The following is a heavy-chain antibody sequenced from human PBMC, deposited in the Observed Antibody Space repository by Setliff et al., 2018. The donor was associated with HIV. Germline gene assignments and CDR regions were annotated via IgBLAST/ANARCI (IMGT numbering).Heavy chain of an antibody. CDR1: GGSIRSYY. CDR3: TSGNLGAGLGY. CDR2: IYYSGST. J-gene: IGHJ4*02. Sequence: PSETLSLTCTVSGGSIRSYYWSWIRQPPGKGLEWIGYIYYSGSTNYNPSLKSRVTISVDTSQNQFSLKMSSVTAADTAVYYCTSGNLGAGLGYWGQGTLVTVSS. V-gene: IGHV4-59*01. D-gene: IGHD3-16*01.